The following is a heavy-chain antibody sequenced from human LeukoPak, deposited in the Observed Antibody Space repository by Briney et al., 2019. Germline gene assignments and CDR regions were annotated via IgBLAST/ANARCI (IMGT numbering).Heavy chain of an antibody. CDR2: INSDGSST. Sequence: GGSLRLSCAAPGFTFSSYWMHWVRQAPGKGLVWVSRINSDGSSTSYADSVKGRFTISRDNSKNTLYLQMNSLRAEDTAVYYCAKDLNYGALYYFDYWGQGTLVTVSS. V-gene: IGHV3-74*01. CDR3: AKDLNYGALYYFDY. CDR1: GFTFSSYW. D-gene: IGHD4-17*01. J-gene: IGHJ4*02.